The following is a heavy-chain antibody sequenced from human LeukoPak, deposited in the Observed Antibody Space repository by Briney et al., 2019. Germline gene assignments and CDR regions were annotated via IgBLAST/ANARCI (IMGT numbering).Heavy chain of an antibody. J-gene: IGHJ6*03. CDR2: MNPNSGNT. CDR3: ARGHYYDFWSGYFNSIIYPPYYYYYMDV. D-gene: IGHD3-3*01. CDR1: GYTFTSYD. Sequence: ASVKVSCKASGYTFTSYDINWVRQATGQGLEWMGCMNPNSGNTGYAQKFQGRVTITRNTSISTAYMELSSLRSEDTAVYYCARGHYYDFWSGYFNSIIYPPYYYYYMDVWGKGTTVTVSS. V-gene: IGHV1-8*03.